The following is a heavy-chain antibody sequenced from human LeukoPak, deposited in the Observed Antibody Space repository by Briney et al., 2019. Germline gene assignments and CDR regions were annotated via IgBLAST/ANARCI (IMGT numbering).Heavy chain of an antibody. J-gene: IGHJ5*01. CDR1: GDDISSSDW. V-gene: IGHV4-4*02. CDR2: VYHSGSM. D-gene: IGHD3-10*01. Sequence: SETRSLTCSVSGDDISSSDWWTWVRQPPQKGLEWIGEVYHSGSMNYNPSLKSRIYMSVDKSQNRFSLRLTSVTAADTAVYFCARVSGSGLYFKSFDPWGQGTLVIVSS. CDR3: ARVSGSGLYFKSFDP.